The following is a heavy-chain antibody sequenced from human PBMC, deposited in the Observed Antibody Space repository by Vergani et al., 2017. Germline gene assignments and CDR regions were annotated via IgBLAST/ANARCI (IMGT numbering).Heavy chain of an antibody. CDR3: ARNNDGSGSLGGYYYGMDV. D-gene: IGHD3-10*01. J-gene: IGHJ6*02. V-gene: IGHV1-69*02. CDR2: IIPILGIA. CDR1: GGTFSSYT. Sequence: QVQLVQSGAEVKKPGSSVKVSCKASGGTFSSYTISWVRKAPGQGLEWMGRIIPILGIANYAQKFQGRVTITADKSTSTAYMELSSLRSEDTAVYYCARNNDGSGSLGGYYYGMDVWGQGTTVTVSS.